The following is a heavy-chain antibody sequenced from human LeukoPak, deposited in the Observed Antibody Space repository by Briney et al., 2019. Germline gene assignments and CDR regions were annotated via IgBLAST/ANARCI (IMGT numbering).Heavy chain of an antibody. V-gene: IGHV4-59*08. J-gene: IGHJ3*02. Sequence: SETLSLTCTVSGGSISSYYWSWIRQPPGKGLEWIGYIYYSGSTNYNPSLKSRVTISVDTSKNQFSLKLSSVTAADTAVYYCARQPSGYYYGSGKRAFDIWGQGTTVTVSS. CDR3: ARQPSGYYYGSGKRAFDI. CDR1: GGSISSYY. D-gene: IGHD3-10*01. CDR2: IYYSGST.